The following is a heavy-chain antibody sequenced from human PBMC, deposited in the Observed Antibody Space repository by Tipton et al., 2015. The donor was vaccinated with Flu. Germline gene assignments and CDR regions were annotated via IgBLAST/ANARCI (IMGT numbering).Heavy chain of an antibody. Sequence: LRLSCTVSGGSVSSGSYYWSWIRQPPGKGLEWIGYIYYTGSTKYSPSLKSRVTMSVDMSKNQFSLKLSSVTAADTAVYYCARDRRTYTTGDYPVRYFDFWGPGTLVAVSS. D-gene: IGHD4-17*01. CDR2: IYYTGST. CDR1: GGSVSSGSYY. CDR3: ARDRRTYTTGDYPVRYFDF. V-gene: IGHV4-61*01. J-gene: IGHJ4*02.